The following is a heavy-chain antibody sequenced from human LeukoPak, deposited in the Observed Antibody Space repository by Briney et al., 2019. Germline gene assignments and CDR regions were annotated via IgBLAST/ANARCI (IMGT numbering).Heavy chain of an antibody. D-gene: IGHD2-15*01. CDR2: IYHSGST. CDR1: GYSISSGYY. Sequence: PSETLSLTCTVSGYSISSGYYWGWIRQPPGKGLEWIGSIYHSGSTYYNPSLKSRVTISVDTSKNQFSLKLSSVTAADTAVYYCARAPEIDIVVVVAANYYYMDVWGKGTTVTVSS. J-gene: IGHJ6*03. CDR3: ARAPEIDIVVVVAANYYYMDV. V-gene: IGHV4-38-2*02.